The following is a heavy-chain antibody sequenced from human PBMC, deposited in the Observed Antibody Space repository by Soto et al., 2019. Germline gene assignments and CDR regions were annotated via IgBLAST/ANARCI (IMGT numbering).Heavy chain of an antibody. D-gene: IGHD2-2*01. Sequence: QITLKESGPTLVKPTQPLTLTCTFSGFSLSADGVGVGWIRQPPGKALEWLALIYWDDDKRYRPSLKSRLTLTKDTSKTQVVLTMTNMDPVDTATYYCAHAYGGTSWPNDAFDVWGQGTVVTVSS. V-gene: IGHV2-5*02. CDR1: GFSLSADGVG. J-gene: IGHJ3*01. CDR3: AHAYGGTSWPNDAFDV. CDR2: IYWDDDK.